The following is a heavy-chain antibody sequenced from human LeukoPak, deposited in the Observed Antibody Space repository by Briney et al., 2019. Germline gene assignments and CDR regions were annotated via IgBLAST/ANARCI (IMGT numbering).Heavy chain of an antibody. CDR1: GFTFSSYE. J-gene: IGHJ3*02. D-gene: IGHD3-10*01. Sequence: GGSLRLSCAASGFTFSSYEMNWVRQAPGKGLQWVLYISGSGSTIYYADSVEGRFTISRDNAKNSLYLQMNSLRAEDTAVYYCAREGAGSMVRGLDDAFDIWGQGTMVTVSS. CDR3: AREGAGSMVRGLDDAFDI. V-gene: IGHV3-48*03. CDR2: ISGSGSTI.